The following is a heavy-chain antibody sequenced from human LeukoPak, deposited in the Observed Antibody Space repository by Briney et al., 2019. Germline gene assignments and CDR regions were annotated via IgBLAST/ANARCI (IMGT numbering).Heavy chain of an antibody. V-gene: IGHV3-11*01. Sequence: GGSLRLSCAASGFTFSDYYMSWIRQAPGKGLEWVSYISSSGSTIYYADSVKGRFTISRDNAKNSLYLQMNSLRAEDTAVYYCARGTHYVWGSYRHTPGYFDYWGQGTLVTVSS. CDR2: ISSSGSTI. J-gene: IGHJ4*02. CDR3: ARGTHYVWGSYRHTPGYFDY. D-gene: IGHD3-16*02. CDR1: GFTFSDYY.